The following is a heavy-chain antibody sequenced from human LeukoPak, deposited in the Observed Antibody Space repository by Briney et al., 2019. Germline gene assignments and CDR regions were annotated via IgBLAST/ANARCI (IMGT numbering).Heavy chain of an antibody. CDR1: GGSISSGGYY. V-gene: IGHV4-61*08. J-gene: IGHJ4*02. CDR3: ARENPSGYYNRPIDY. D-gene: IGHD3-22*01. Sequence: SETLSLTCTVSGGSISSGGYYWSWIRQPPGKGLEWIGDIYYSGSIKYNPSLKSRVTMSVDTSKNQFSLKLSSVTAADTAIYYCARENPSGYYNRPIDYWGQGTLVTVSS. CDR2: IYYSGSI.